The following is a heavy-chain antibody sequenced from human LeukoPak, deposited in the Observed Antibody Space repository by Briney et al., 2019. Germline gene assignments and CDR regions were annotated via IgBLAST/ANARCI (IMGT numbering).Heavy chain of an antibody. Sequence: PGGSLRLSCAASGFTFSTYWMSRVRQAPGKGLEWVANIKQDGSEKYCVDSVKDRFTISRDNAKNSLYLQMNSLRVEDTAVYYCARNVYRTFDSWDQGTLVTVSS. D-gene: IGHD1-14*01. CDR3: ARNVYRTFDS. CDR2: IKQDGSEK. V-gene: IGHV3-7*01. J-gene: IGHJ4*02. CDR1: GFTFSTYW.